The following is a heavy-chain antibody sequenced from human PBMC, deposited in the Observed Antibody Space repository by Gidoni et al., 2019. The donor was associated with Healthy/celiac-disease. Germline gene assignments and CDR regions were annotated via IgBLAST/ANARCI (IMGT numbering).Heavy chain of an antibody. CDR1: GGTFSSYT. V-gene: IGHV1-69*02. CDR3: ARSDSSGYYYFDY. CDR2: IIPILGIA. D-gene: IGHD3-22*01. Sequence: QVQLVQSVAAVKKPGSSLKVSCTASGGTFSSYTISWARQAPGQGLEWMGRIIPILGIANYAQKFQGRVTITADKSTSTAYMELSSLRSEDTAVYYCARSDSSGYYYFDYWGQGTLVTVSS. J-gene: IGHJ4*02.